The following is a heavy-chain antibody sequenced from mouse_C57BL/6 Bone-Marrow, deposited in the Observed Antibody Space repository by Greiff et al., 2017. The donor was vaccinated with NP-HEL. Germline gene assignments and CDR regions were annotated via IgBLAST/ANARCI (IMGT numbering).Heavy chain of an antibody. D-gene: IGHD3-2*02. CDR2: IHPNSGST. Sequence: VQLQQPGAELVKPGASVKLSCKASGYTFTSYWMHWVKQRPGQGLEWIGMIHPNSGSTNYNEKFKSKATLTVVKSSSTAYMQLSSLTSEDSAVYYCARSSGRSGYLDYWGQGTTLTVSS. CDR3: ARSSGRSGYLDY. V-gene: IGHV1-64*01. CDR1: GYTFTSYW. J-gene: IGHJ2*01.